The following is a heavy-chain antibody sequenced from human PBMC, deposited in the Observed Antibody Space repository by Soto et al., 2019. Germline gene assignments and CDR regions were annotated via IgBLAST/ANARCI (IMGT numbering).Heavy chain of an antibody. V-gene: IGHV4-59*01. CDR1: GGSISSYY. CDR3: ARDSRGHPPLYRFDP. Sequence: SETLSLTCTVSGGSISSYYWSWRGRSPGMGLEWIGYVYYTGSTNYKPSLKSRVTISLDTSKNQFSLILSSVIAADTAMYYCARDSRGHPPLYRFDPWGPGTLVTVSS. CDR2: VYYTGST. J-gene: IGHJ5*02. D-gene: IGHD5-12*01.